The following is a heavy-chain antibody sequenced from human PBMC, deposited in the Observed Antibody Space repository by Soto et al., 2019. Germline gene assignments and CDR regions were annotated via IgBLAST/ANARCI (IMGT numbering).Heavy chain of an antibody. CDR3: ARSSVHIAAAGRLDL. Sequence: GGSLRLSCAASGSSFVNYAMNWVRQAPGKGLEWVAVISSDGATKYVADSLKGRFTISRDNFESTMSLQMDNLRPEDTALYYCARSSVHIAAAGRLDLWGPGTLVTVSS. CDR1: GSSFVNYA. V-gene: IGHV3-30*14. CDR2: ISSDGATK. J-gene: IGHJ5*02. D-gene: IGHD6-13*01.